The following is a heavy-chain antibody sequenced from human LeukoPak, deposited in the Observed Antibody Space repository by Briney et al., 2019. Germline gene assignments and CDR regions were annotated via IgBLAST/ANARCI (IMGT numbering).Heavy chain of an antibody. V-gene: IGHV3-48*01. Sequence: GGSLRLSCAASGFTFSSYSMNWVRQAPGKGLEWVSYISSSSSTIYYADSVKGRFTISRDNAKNSLYLQMNSLRAEDTAVYYCAKHSSSIAARPVDYWGQGTLVTVSS. J-gene: IGHJ4*02. CDR2: ISSSSSTI. D-gene: IGHD6-6*01. CDR3: AKHSSSIAARPVDY. CDR1: GFTFSSYS.